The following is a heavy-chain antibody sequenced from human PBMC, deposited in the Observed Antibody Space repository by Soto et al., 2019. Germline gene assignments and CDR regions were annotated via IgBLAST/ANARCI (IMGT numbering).Heavy chain of an antibody. Sequence: GGSLRLSCAASGFTFSSYAMNWVRQAPGKGLEWVSVISGSGGSTYYADSVKGRITISRDNSKNTLYLQMNSLRAEDTAVYYCAKAIYYSGSGSPGDYWGQGTLVTVSS. V-gene: IGHV3-23*01. CDR2: ISGSGGST. CDR1: GFTFSSYA. J-gene: IGHJ4*02. D-gene: IGHD3-10*01. CDR3: AKAIYYSGSGSPGDY.